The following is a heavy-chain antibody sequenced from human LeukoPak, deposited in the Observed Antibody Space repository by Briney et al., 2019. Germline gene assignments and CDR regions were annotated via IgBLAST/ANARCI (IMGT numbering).Heavy chain of an antibody. J-gene: IGHJ3*02. CDR1: GYSISSGYY. D-gene: IGHD3-3*01. CDR3: AREATYYDFWSGYSTVRDAFDI. Sequence: PSETLSLTCTVSGYSISSGYYWGWISQPPVKGLEWIGSIYYSGSTYYNPSLKSRVTISVDTSKNQFSLKLSSVTAADTAVYYCAREATYYDFWSGYSTVRDAFDIWGQGTMVTVSS. V-gene: IGHV4-38-2*02. CDR2: IYYSGST.